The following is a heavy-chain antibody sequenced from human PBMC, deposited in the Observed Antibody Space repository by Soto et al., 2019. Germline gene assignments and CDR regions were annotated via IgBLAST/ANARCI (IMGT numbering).Heavy chain of an antibody. CDR3: ARDSRRGDYDRSGFYYPYYYYGMDV. V-gene: IGHV3-30*03. Sequence: QVQLVESGGGVVQPGRSLRLSCAASGFTFSSYGMHWVRQAPGKGLEWVAVISYDGSNKYYADSVKGRFTISRDNAKNSLYLQMNNLRADDTAVYYCARDSRRGDYDRSGFYYPYYYYGMDVWGQGTTVTVS. CDR2: ISYDGSNK. D-gene: IGHD3-22*01. CDR1: GFTFSSYG. J-gene: IGHJ6*02.